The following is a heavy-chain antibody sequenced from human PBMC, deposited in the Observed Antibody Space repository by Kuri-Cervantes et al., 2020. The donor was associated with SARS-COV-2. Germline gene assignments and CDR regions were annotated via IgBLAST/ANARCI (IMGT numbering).Heavy chain of an antibody. D-gene: IGHD4-23*01. CDR2: IIPVFTTP. CDR3: ATYGGKPLTSV. CDR1: GGTFNNYA. J-gene: IGHJ4*02. V-gene: IGHV1-69*13. Sequence: SVKVSCKASGGTFNNYAISWVRQAPGQGLEWMGGIIPVFTTPTYAQKFHGRVTLSADESTSTVYMELSSLTSEDTAVYYCATYGGKPLTSVWGQGTLVPVSS.